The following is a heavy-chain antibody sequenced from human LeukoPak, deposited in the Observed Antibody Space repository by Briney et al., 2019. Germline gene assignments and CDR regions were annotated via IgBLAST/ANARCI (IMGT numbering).Heavy chain of an antibody. V-gene: IGHV4-34*01. CDR2: INHSGNT. Sequence: SETLSLTCAVYGASFSGYYWSWIRQPPGKGLEWIGEINHSGNTNSNPSLKSRVTISVDTSRNQFSLKLSSVTAADTAVYYCARQIMITFGGVIVRPRFDPWGQGTLVTVSS. D-gene: IGHD3-16*02. CDR1: GASFSGYY. CDR3: ARQIMITFGGVIVRPRFDP. J-gene: IGHJ5*02.